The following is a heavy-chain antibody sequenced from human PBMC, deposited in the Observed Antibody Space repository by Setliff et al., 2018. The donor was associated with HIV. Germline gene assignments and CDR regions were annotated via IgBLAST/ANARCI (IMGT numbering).Heavy chain of an antibody. CDR2: FIAVLDIT. CDR3: AGPRGDEALDI. CDR1: GGSSRTYS. D-gene: IGHD3-10*01. Sequence: SVKVSCKASGGSSRTYSINWVRQAPGQGLEWMGQFIAVLDITSYAQKFQGRLTITADESTGTMYMELSSLRSDDTAVYYCAGPRGDEALDIWGQGTMVTVS. J-gene: IGHJ3*02. V-gene: IGHV1-69*10.